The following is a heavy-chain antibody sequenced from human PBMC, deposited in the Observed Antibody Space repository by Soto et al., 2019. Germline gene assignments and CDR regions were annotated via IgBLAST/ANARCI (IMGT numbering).Heavy chain of an antibody. CDR1: GFTFSSYA. Sequence: GGSLILSCAASGFTFSSYAMSWVRQAPGKGLEWVSAISGSGGSTYYADSVKGRFTISRDNSKNTLYLQMNSLRAEDTAVYYCAKAVAHCSGGSCYSRASAVWGQGTTVTVSS. CDR2: ISGSGGST. V-gene: IGHV3-23*01. D-gene: IGHD2-15*01. CDR3: AKAVAHCSGGSCYSRASAV. J-gene: IGHJ6*02.